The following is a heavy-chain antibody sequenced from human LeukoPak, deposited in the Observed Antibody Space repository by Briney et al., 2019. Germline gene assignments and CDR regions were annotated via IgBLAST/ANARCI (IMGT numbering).Heavy chain of an antibody. J-gene: IGHJ3*02. Sequence: TSDTLSLTCTVSGRSISSYYWSWIRQPPGKGLEWIGYIYYSGSTNYNPSLKSRVTISVDASKNQFSLKLSSVTAADTAVYYCARRSGVTTRSRAFDIWGQGAMVTVSS. D-gene: IGHD4-17*01. CDR1: GRSISSYY. V-gene: IGHV4-59*08. CDR3: ARRSGVTTRSRAFDI. CDR2: IYYSGST.